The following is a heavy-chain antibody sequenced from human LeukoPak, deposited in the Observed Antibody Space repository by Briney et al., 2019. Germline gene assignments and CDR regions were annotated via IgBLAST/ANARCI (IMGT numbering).Heavy chain of an antibody. J-gene: IGHJ6*02. D-gene: IGHD3-3*01. CDR2: IGAYNGNT. V-gene: IGHV1-18*01. CDR1: GYTFTSYG. CDR3: ARASITIFGVVKLYYYGMDV. Sequence: ASVKVSCKASGYTFTSYGISWVRQAPGQGLEWMGWIGAYNGNTNYAQKLQGRVTMTTDTSTSTAYMELRSLRSDDTAVYYCARASITIFGVVKLYYYGMDVWGQGTTVTVSS.